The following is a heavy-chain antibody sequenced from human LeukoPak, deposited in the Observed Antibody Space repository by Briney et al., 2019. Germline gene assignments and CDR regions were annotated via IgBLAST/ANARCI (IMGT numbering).Heavy chain of an antibody. V-gene: IGHV3-48*03. J-gene: IGHJ4*02. CDR3: ARHKMATIKAGLYHFDY. Sequence: GGSLRLSCAASGFTFSSYEMTWVRQAPGKGLEWVSYISSSGSTIYYADSVKGRFTISRDNAKNSLYLQMNSLRAEDTAVYYCARHKMATIKAGLYHFDYWGQGTLATVSS. D-gene: IGHD5-24*01. CDR1: GFTFSSYE. CDR2: ISSSGSTI.